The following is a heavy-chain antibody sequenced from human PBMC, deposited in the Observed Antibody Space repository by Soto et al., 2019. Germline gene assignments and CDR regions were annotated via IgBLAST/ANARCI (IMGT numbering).Heavy chain of an antibody. Sequence: QVQLVQSGAEVKKPGSSVKVSCKASGGTFSSYAISWVRQAPGQGLEWMGGIIPIFGTANYAQKFQGRVTITADESTSTAYMELSSLRCEDTAVYYCARALAGDTAIGRFYYYYGMDVCGQGTTVSVSS. CDR1: GGTFSSYA. J-gene: IGHJ6*02. V-gene: IGHV1-69*01. D-gene: IGHD5-18*01. CDR2: IIPIFGTA. CDR3: ARALAGDTAIGRFYYYYGMDV.